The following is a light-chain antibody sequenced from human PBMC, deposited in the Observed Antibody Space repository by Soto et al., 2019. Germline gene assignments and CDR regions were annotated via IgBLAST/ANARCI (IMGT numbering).Light chain of an antibody. Sequence: DIQMTQSPSAMSASVGDRVTISCRASHNINYYLAWFQQKPGKVPKRLIYSASSLQSGVTSRFSGCGSGTEFTLTITGLQPEDTAIYYCLQHNSYPLTFGGGTKVEIK. J-gene: IGKJ4*01. CDR1: HNINYY. CDR2: SAS. CDR3: LQHNSYPLT. V-gene: IGKV1-17*03.